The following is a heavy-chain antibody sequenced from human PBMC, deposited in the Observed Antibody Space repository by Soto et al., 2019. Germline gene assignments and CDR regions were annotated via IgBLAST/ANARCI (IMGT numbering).Heavy chain of an antibody. D-gene: IGHD6-6*01. V-gene: IGHV1-18*01. J-gene: IGHJ4*02. CDR2: ISAHNGNT. CDR3: ARGRDGDY. CDR1: GYAFTTYG. Sequence: QVHLVQSGAEVKKPGASVKVSCKGSGYAFTTYGITWVRQAPGQGLEWMGWISAHNGNTNYAQKLQGRVTVTRDTSTSTAYMELRGLRYDDTAVYYCARGRDGDYWGEGALVTVSS.